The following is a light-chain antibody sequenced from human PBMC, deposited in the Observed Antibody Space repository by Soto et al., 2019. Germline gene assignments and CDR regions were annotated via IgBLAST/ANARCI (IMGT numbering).Light chain of an antibody. J-gene: IGKJ1*01. V-gene: IGKV3-15*01. Sequence: EIVMTQSPATLSVSPGERATLSCRASQSVSSNLAWYQQKPGQAPRLLIYGASTRATGIPARFSGSGSGTEFPLPISSLQSEDFPVYYCQQYNNWPPWTFGQGTKVKLK. CDR1: QSVSSN. CDR3: QQYNNWPPWT. CDR2: GAS.